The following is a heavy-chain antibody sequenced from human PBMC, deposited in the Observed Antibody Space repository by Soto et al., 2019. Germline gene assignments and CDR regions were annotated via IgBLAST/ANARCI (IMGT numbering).Heavy chain of an antibody. V-gene: IGHV3-9*01. Sequence: EVQLVESGGGLVQPGRSLRLSCAASGFTFDDYAMHWVRQAPGKGLEWVSGISWNSGSIGYADSVKGRFTISRDNAKNSLYLQMNSLRAEDTALYYCAKDMETRVDWSVVLDYWGQGTLVTVSS. J-gene: IGHJ4*02. CDR1: GFTFDDYA. CDR3: AKDMETRVDWSVVLDY. CDR2: ISWNSGSI. D-gene: IGHD2-15*01.